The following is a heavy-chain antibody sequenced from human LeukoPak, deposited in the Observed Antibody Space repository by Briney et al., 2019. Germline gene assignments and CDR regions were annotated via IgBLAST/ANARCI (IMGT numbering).Heavy chain of an antibody. CDR2: IYPDSGGT. J-gene: IGHJ4*02. CDR1: GYTFTDYY. CDR3: ARGRSDYYLDS. D-gene: IGHD3-10*01. V-gene: IGHV1-2*02. Sequence: GASVKVSCTASGYTFTDYYMHWVRQAPGHGLEWMGWIYPDSGGTNSAQKFQGRVTMTRDTSISTAYMGLSRLTSDDTAVYYCARGRSDYYLDSWGQGTLVTVSS.